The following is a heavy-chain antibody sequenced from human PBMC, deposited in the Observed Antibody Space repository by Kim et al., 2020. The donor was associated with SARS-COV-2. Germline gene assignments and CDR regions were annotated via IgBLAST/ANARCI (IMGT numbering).Heavy chain of an antibody. CDR3: AREIYSSSGYYYYYMDV. J-gene: IGHJ6*03. Sequence: VKGRCTISRENAKNSLYLQMNSLRAEDTAVYYCAREIYSSSGYYYYYMDVWGKGTTVTVSS. D-gene: IGHD6-6*01. V-gene: IGHV3-11*06.